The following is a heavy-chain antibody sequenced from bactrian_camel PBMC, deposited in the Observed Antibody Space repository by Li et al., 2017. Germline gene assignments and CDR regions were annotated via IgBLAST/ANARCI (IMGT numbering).Heavy chain of an antibody. D-gene: IGHD6*01. CDR1: GSIYGDAC. CDR2: IEGDGST. V-gene: IGHV3S1*01. CDR3: AAAHRPPWGGSWSSLSTYEYVY. J-gene: IGHJ4*01. Sequence: HVQLVESGGGSVQAGGSLRLSCGASGSIYGDACVGWLRQAPGREREGVAAIEGDGSTSYADSVKGRFTISKDGARNTLYLQMHSLQSDDSGMYYCAAAHRPPWGGSWSSLSTYEYVYWGQGTQVTVS.